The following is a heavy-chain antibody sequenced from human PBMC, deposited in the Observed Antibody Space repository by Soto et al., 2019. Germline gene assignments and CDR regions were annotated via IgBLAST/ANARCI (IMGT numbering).Heavy chain of an antibody. Sequence: QLQLQESGPGIVKPSETLSLTCTVSGGSISSSNFYGGWIRQAPGKGLEWIGSFHYSGSTYYSSSLKSRVTISVDTSKNQFYLRLRSVSAADMAVYYCARLIVVRSGNWFDPWGQGTLVTVSS. J-gene: IGHJ5*02. V-gene: IGHV4-39*01. CDR1: GGSISSSNFY. D-gene: IGHD3-22*01. CDR2: FHYSGST. CDR3: ARLIVVRSGNWFDP.